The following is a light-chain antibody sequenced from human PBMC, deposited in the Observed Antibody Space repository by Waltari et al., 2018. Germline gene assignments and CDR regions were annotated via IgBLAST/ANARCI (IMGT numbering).Light chain of an antibody. CDR3: AAWDDSLSAYV. J-gene: IGLJ1*01. Sequence: QSVLTQPPSASGTPGQEVTISCSGTSSSVGSNFVFWYQQLPGAAPKLFIFRRDRRPSGVPYLIAGSKSGTSASLVITGLRSEDEADYYCAAWDDSLSAYVFGTGTKVTVL. CDR2: RRD. V-gene: IGLV1-47*01. CDR1: SSSVGSNF.